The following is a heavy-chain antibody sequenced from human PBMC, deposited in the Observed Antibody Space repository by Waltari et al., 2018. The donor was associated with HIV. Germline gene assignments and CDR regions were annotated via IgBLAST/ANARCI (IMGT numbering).Heavy chain of an antibody. D-gene: IGHD6-19*01. J-gene: IGHJ4*02. CDR1: GFTFRTYG. Sequence: QVHLVESGGGVVQPGRSLRLSCAASGFTFRTYGMHWVRQAPGKGVEWVAVIWYDGSNKYYADSVKGRFTISRDKSKNTLYLQMNSLRAEDTAVYYCARMVSSSGWYVFDYWGQGTLVTVSS. CDR2: IWYDGSNK. CDR3: ARMVSSSGWYVFDY. V-gene: IGHV3-33*01.